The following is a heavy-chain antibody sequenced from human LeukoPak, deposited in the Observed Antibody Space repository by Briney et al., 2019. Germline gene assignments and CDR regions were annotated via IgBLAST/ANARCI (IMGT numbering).Heavy chain of an antibody. V-gene: IGHV3-66*01. D-gene: IGHD1-14*01. CDR2: IYRGGST. CDR1: GFTVSTNY. CDR3: AKEISAGGAFDI. Sequence: PGGCLRLSCAASGFTVSTNYMSWVRQAPGKGLEWVSVIYRGGSTYYADSVKDRFSISRDNSKNTLYLQMNSLRAEDTAVYYCAKEISAGGAFDIWGQGTMVTVSS. J-gene: IGHJ3*02.